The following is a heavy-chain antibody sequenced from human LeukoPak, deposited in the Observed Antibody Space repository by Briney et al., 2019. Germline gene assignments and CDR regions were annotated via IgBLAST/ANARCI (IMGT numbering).Heavy chain of an antibody. J-gene: IGHJ4*02. D-gene: IGHD6-13*01. V-gene: IGHV3-23*01. Sequence: GGSLRLSCAASGFTFSTYAMNWVRQAPGKGLEWVSIISGSGGNTFYADAVKGRFTISRDNSINTLYLQMNNLRDEDTAVYYCARVFSGSSFDYWGQGALVTVSS. CDR3: ARVFSGSSFDY. CDR2: ISGSGGNT. CDR1: GFTFSTYA.